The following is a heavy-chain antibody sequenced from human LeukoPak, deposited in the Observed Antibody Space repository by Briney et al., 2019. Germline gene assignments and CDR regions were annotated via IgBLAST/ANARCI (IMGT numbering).Heavy chain of an antibody. D-gene: IGHD6-13*01. Sequence: GGSLTLSCAASGFTFSSYAMRWVRQARGKGLEWVSAISGSGGSTYYADSVKGRFTISRDNSKNTLYLQMNSLRAEDTAVYYCAKSLIAAAGTFDYWGQGTLVTVSS. CDR1: GFTFSSYA. CDR2: ISGSGGST. CDR3: AKSLIAAAGTFDY. J-gene: IGHJ4*02. V-gene: IGHV3-23*01.